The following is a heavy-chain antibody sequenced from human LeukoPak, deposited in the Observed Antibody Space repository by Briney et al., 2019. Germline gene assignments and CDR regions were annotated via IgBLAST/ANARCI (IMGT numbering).Heavy chain of an antibody. J-gene: IGHJ4*02. D-gene: IGHD3-3*01. CDR2: INSDGLIT. CDR3: ASLITTIQIDY. V-gene: IGHV3-74*01. Sequence: GGSLRLSCAASGFTFSNYWMHWVRQAPGKGLVWVSRINSDGLITNYADSVKGRFTVSRDNPKNTLYLQMNSLRVEDTAVYYCASLITTIQIDYWGQGTLVTVSS. CDR1: GFTFSNYW.